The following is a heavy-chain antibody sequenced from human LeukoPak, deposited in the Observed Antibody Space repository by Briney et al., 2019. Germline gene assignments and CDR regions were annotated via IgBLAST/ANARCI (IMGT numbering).Heavy chain of an antibody. CDR3: AREIEYYGSGSYYIGY. J-gene: IGHJ4*02. Sequence: GGSLRLSCAASGFTVSSNYMSWVRQAPGRGLEWVSVFYSGGSTYYADSVKGRFTISRDDSKNTLYLQMNSLRPDDTAVYYCAREIEYYGSGSYYIGYWGQGTLVTVSS. CDR1: GFTVSSNY. V-gene: IGHV3-53*01. CDR2: FYSGGST. D-gene: IGHD3-10*01.